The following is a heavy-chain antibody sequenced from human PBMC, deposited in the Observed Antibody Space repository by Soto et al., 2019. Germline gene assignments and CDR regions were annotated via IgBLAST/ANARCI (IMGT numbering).Heavy chain of an antibody. V-gene: IGHV3-30-3*01. CDR3: ARVVSSGWYWARYYYYGMDV. CDR1: GFTFSSYA. Sequence: QVQLVESGGGVVQPGRSLRLSCAASGFTFSSYAMHWVRQAPGKGLEWVAVISYDGSNKYYADSVKGRFTISRDNSKNTLYLQMNSLRAEDTAVYYCARVVSSGWYWARYYYYGMDVWCQGTTVTVSS. CDR2: ISYDGSNK. D-gene: IGHD6-19*01. J-gene: IGHJ6*02.